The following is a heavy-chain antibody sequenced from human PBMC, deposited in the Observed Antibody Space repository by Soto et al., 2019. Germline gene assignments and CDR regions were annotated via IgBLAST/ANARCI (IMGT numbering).Heavy chain of an antibody. D-gene: IGHD3-10*01. J-gene: IGHJ6*02. Sequence: PGGSLRLSCAASGFTFSSYAMHWVRQAPGKGLEWVAVISYDGSNKYYADSVKGRFTISRDNSKNTLYLQMNSLRAEDTAVYYCARSFIKTYYGMDVWGQGTTVTVS. CDR3: ARSFIKTYYGMDV. CDR2: ISYDGSNK. V-gene: IGHV3-30-3*01. CDR1: GFTFSSYA.